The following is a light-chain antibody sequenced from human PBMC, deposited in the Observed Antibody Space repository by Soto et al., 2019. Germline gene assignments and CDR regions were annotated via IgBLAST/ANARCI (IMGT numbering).Light chain of an antibody. CDR1: GSDVGDSSH. V-gene: IGLV2-11*01. CDR2: EVN. Sequence: QSALTQPRSVSGSPGQSVTISCTATGSDVGDSSHVSWYQLHPGKAPKLMIYEVNNRPSGVPDRFSGSKSGSTASLTISGLQDEDEADYYCCLSPGSLTWLFGRGTKLTVL. J-gene: IGLJ3*02. CDR3: CLSPGSLTWL.